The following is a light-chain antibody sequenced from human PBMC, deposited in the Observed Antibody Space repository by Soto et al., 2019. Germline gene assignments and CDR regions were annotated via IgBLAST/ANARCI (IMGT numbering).Light chain of an antibody. CDR2: DAS. J-gene: IGKJ1*01. CDR3: QQYDNLPPTWT. Sequence: IQMTQSASSLSASVGNRVTITCQASQDIATYLNWYQQKPGKAPNLLIYDASNLETGLPSRFSGGGSGTHFTFTISNLQPEDIATYYCQQYDNLPPTWTFGQGTKVDIK. CDR1: QDIATY. V-gene: IGKV1-33*01.